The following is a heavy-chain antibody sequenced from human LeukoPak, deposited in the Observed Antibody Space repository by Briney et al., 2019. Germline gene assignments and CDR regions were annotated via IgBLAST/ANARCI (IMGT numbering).Heavy chain of an antibody. J-gene: IGHJ4*02. V-gene: IGHV3-48*01. Sequence: RGSLRLSCAASGFTFSSYSMYWVRQAPGKGLEWVSYLTGSGIIISYADSVKGRLTISRYNARNSLYLQMNSLRAEDTAVYYCARGSGYCSGTSCYVDYWGQGTLVTVSS. CDR1: GFTFSSYS. CDR3: ARGSGYCSGTSCYVDY. D-gene: IGHD2-2*01. CDR2: LTGSGIII.